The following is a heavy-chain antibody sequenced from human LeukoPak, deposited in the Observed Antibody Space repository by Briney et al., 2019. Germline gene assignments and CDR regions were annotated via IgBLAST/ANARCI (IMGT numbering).Heavy chain of an antibody. CDR1: GFTFSSYE. V-gene: IGHV3-48*03. D-gene: IGHD2-8*01. J-gene: IGHJ4*02. CDR3: ARDGGWDCTSTRCYEVKTDY. CDR2: MSSSGTTI. Sequence: PTGGSLRLSCAASGFTFSSYEMNWFRQAPGKGLEWVSYMSSSGTTIYYADSVKGRFTISRDNAKNSLYLQMNSLRAEDTAVYYCARDGGWDCTSTRCYEVKTDYWGQGTLVTVSS.